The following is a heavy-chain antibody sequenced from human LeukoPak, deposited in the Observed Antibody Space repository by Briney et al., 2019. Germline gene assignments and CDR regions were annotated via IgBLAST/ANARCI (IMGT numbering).Heavy chain of an antibody. CDR3: ATTPLGDIVVVPAANNWYFDL. CDR1: GGSISSGGYY. J-gene: IGHJ2*01. V-gene: IGHV4-30-2*01. CDR2: IYHSGST. Sequence: PSETLSLTCTVSGGSISSGGYYWSWLRQPPGKGLEWIGYIYHSGSTYYNPSLKSRVTISVDRSKNQFSLKLSSVTAADTAVYYCATTPLGDIVVVPAANNWYFDLWGRGTLVTVSS. D-gene: IGHD2-2*01.